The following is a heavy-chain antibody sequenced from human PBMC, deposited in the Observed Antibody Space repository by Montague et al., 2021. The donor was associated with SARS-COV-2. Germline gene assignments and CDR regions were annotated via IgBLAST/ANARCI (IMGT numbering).Heavy chain of an antibody. V-gene: IGHV3-23*01. D-gene: IGHD3-3*01. J-gene: IGHJ4*02. CDR2: ISGSGGST. CDR1: GFTFSNYA. CDR3: AKDPHYDFWSGYYLDY. Sequence: SLRLSCAASGFTFSNYAMSWVRQAPGKGLEWVSAISGSGGSTYYSDSVXGLFTISRDNSKSTLYLQMNSLRAEDTAVYYCAKDPHYDFWSGYYLDYWGQGTLVTVSS.